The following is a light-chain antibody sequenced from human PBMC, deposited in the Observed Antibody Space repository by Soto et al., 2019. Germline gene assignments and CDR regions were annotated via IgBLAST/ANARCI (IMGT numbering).Light chain of an antibody. CDR1: QGISSW. J-gene: IGKJ5*01. V-gene: IGKV1-12*01. Sequence: DIQMTQSPSSVSASVGDRVTITCRASQGISSWLAWYQQKPGSAPYLLIYAASSLQSGVPSRFSASGSGTDFALTISSLQPEDFATFYCQQSYSVPHTFGQGTRLEIK. CDR2: AAS. CDR3: QQSYSVPHT.